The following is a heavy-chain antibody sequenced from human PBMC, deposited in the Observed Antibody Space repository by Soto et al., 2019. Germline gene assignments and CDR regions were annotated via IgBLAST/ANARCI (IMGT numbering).Heavy chain of an antibody. J-gene: IGHJ4*02. Sequence: QVQLVQSGAEVKKPGASVKVSCKASGYTFTSYYMHWVRQAPGQGLEWMGIINPSGGSTSYAQKYQGRVTMTRDTSTSTVYLELSSLRSEDTAVYYCARESMGRRMVYAECDYWGEGTLVTFSS. D-gene: IGHD2-8*01. V-gene: IGHV1-46*01. CDR2: INPSGGST. CDR1: GYTFTSYY. CDR3: ARESMGRRMVYAECDY.